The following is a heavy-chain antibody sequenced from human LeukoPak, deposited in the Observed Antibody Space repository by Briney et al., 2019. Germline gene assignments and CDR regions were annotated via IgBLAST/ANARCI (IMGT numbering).Heavy chain of an antibody. D-gene: IGHD6-13*01. Sequence: PSETLSLTCTVSGGSISSYYWSWIRQPPGKGLEWIGYIYYSGSTNYNPSLKSRVTISVGTSKNQFSLKLSSVTAADTAVYYCARAAVGFSYSSSWYDYWGQGTLVTVSS. CDR3: ARAAVGFSYSSSWYDY. V-gene: IGHV4-59*08. CDR1: GGSISSYY. J-gene: IGHJ4*02. CDR2: IYYSGST.